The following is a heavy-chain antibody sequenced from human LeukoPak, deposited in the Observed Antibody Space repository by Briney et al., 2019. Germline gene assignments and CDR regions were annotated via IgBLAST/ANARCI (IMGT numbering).Heavy chain of an antibody. Sequence: GGSLRLSCAASGFTFSSYSMNWVRQAPGKGLEWVSSISSSSSYIYYADSVKGRFTISRDNAKNSLYLQMNSLRAEDTAVYYCARGRHSSSFMFDPWGQGTLVTVSS. J-gene: IGHJ5*02. V-gene: IGHV3-21*01. CDR1: GFTFSSYS. CDR2: ISSSSSYI. D-gene: IGHD6-6*01. CDR3: ARGRHSSSFMFDP.